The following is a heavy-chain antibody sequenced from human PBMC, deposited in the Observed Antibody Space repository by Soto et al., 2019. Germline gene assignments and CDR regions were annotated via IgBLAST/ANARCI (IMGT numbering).Heavy chain of an antibody. V-gene: IGHV4-59*11. CDR1: GGSISGHY. Sequence: SETLSLTCTVSGGSISGHYWSWFRQPPGKGLEWIGYIYYTGTTNYSPSLKSRVTISVDTSKNQFSLRLSSATVADTAVYYCARSIAVAHLLDYWGQGALVTVS. CDR2: IYYTGTT. J-gene: IGHJ4*02. CDR3: ARSIAVAHLLDY. D-gene: IGHD6-19*01.